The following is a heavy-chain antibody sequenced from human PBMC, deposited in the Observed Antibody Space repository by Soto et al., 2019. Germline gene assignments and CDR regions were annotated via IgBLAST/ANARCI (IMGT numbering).Heavy chain of an antibody. CDR2: ISSSSSTK. J-gene: IGHJ4*02. D-gene: IGHD3-22*01. CDR1: GFTFSSYS. V-gene: IGHV3-48*01. CDR3: ARVAYYYDSSGYFY. Sequence: GGSLRLSCAASGFTFSSYSMNWVRQAPGKGLEWVSYISSSSSTKHYADSVKGRFTISRDNAKNSLYLQMNSLRAEDTAVYYCARVAYYYDSSGYFYWGQGTLVTVSS.